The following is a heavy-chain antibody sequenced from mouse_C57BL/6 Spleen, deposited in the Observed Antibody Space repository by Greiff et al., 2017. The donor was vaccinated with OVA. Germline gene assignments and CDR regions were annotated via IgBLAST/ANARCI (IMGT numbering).Heavy chain of an antibody. Sequence: EVQGVESGGGLVQPGGSLKLSCAASGFTFSDYYMYWVRQTPEKRLEWVAYISNGGGSTYYPDTLKGRFTISRDNAKNTLYLQMSRLKSEDTAMYYCARGDYVSRYYAMDYWGQGTSVTVSS. J-gene: IGHJ4*01. D-gene: IGHD2-4*01. CDR3: ARGDYVSRYYAMDY. CDR1: GFTFSDYY. V-gene: IGHV5-12*01. CDR2: ISNGGGST.